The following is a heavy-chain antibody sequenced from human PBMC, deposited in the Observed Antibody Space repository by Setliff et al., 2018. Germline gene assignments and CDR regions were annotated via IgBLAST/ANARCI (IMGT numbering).Heavy chain of an antibody. CDR2: IKEDGSEQ. D-gene: IGHD3-10*01. V-gene: IGHV3-7*03. CDR3: ARGCRKCYGNRLDF. Sequence: GGSLSPSCAASGFDFSTYWMTWVRQAPGKGLEWVANIKEDGSEQYYVDSVKGRFTISRNDARNSIYLQMDSLRVEDTATYYCARGCRKCYGNRLDFWGQGTLVTVSS. CDR1: GFDFSTYW. J-gene: IGHJ5*01.